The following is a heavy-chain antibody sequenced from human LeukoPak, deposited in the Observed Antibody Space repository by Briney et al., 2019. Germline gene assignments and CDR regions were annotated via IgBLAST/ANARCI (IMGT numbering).Heavy chain of an antibody. CDR1: GNTFTTYY. J-gene: IGHJ4*02. Sequence: ASVKVSCKASGNTFTTYYMHWVRQAPGQGLEWMGIINPSGGSTSYPQKFQGRVTMTRDMSTSTVYMELSSLRSEDTAVYYCARDPPYYDSSSHPPYNDYWGQGTLVTVSS. CDR3: ARDPPYYDSSSHPPYNDY. CDR2: INPSGGST. D-gene: IGHD3-22*01. V-gene: IGHV1-46*01.